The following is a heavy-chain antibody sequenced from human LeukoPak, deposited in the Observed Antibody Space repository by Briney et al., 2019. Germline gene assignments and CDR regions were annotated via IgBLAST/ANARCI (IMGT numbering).Heavy chain of an antibody. CDR1: GFTFDDYA. J-gene: IGHJ4*02. CDR2: ISWNSGNI. V-gene: IGHV3-9*01. CDR3: ARGYSGSYYLSDF. D-gene: IGHD1-26*01. Sequence: GRSLRPSCAASGFTFDDYAMHWVRQAPGKGLEWVSGISWNSGNIGYADSVKGRFTVSIDNAKNSLYLQMNSLRAEDTALYYCARGYSGSYYLSDFWGQGTVVTVSS.